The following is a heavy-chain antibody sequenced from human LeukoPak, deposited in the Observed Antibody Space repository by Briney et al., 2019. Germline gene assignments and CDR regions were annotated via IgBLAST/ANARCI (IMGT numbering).Heavy chain of an antibody. Sequence: GGSLRLPCAASGFTFSSYGMHWVRQAPGKGLEWVAVISYDGSNKYYADSVKGRFTISRDNSKNTLYLQMNSLRAEDTAVYYCAKAAGYSYGYIGYWGQGTLVTVSS. D-gene: IGHD5-18*01. V-gene: IGHV3-30*18. CDR3: AKAAGYSYGYIGY. CDR2: ISYDGSNK. CDR1: GFTFSSYG. J-gene: IGHJ4*02.